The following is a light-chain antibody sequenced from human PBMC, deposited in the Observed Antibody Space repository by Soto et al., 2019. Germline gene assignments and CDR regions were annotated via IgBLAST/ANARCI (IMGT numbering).Light chain of an antibody. CDR1: SSDVGGYNY. J-gene: IGLJ2*01. CDR2: EVS. V-gene: IGLV2-14*01. CDR3: SSYTSSSTVV. Sequence: QSVLTQPRSVSGSPGQSVTISCTGTSSDVGGYNYVSWYQQHPGKAPKLMIYEVSNRPSGVSNRFSGSKSGNTASLTISGLQSEDEADYYCSSYTSSSTVVFVGGTKVTVL.